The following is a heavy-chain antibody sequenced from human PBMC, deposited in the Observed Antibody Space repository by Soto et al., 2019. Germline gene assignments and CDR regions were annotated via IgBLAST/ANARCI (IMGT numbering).Heavy chain of an antibody. CDR3: ARVFFPRCGSGSYYNAFDI. CDR2: IKQDGSEK. J-gene: IGHJ3*02. Sequence: GGSLRLSCAASGFTFSSYWMSWVRQAPGKGLEWVANIKQDGSEKYYVDSVKGRFTISRDNAKNSLYLQMNSLRAEDTAVYYCARVFFPRCGSGSYYNAFDIWGQGTMVTVSS. D-gene: IGHD3-10*01. V-gene: IGHV3-7*01. CDR1: GFTFSSYW.